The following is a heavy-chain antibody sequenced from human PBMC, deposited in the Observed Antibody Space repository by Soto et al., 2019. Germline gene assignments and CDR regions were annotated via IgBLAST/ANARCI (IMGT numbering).Heavy chain of an antibody. Sequence: GGSLRLSCAASGFTFSSYAMSWVRQAPGKGLEWVSAISGSGGSTYYADSVKGRFTISRDNSKNTLYLQMNSLRAEDTAVYYCAATLGYCTNGVCYPPYYWGQGTLVTVSS. D-gene: IGHD2-8*01. CDR3: AATLGYCTNGVCYPPYY. CDR1: GFTFSSYA. V-gene: IGHV3-23*01. CDR2: ISGSGGST. J-gene: IGHJ4*02.